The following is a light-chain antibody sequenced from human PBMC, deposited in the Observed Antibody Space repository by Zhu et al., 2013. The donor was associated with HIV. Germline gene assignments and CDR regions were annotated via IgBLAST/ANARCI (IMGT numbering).Light chain of an antibody. CDR1: QSISRY. CDR2: GAS. J-gene: IGKJ4*01. CDR3: QQFNAFPLT. Sequence: DIQMTQSPSSLSTSVGDRVTITCRASQSISRYLNWYQQKPGKAPKLLIYGASSLQSGVPSRFSGSGSGTDFTLTISSLQPEDFATYFCQQFNAFPLTFGGGTKVEIK. V-gene: IGKV1-39*01.